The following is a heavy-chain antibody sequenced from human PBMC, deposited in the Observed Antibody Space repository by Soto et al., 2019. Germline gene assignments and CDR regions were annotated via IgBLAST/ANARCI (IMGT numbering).Heavy chain of an antibody. CDR1: GGSISSYY. CDR2: IYYSGST. V-gene: IGHV4-59*01. CDR3: ARAWGALYSSAHYFDY. J-gene: IGHJ4*02. D-gene: IGHD6-19*01. Sequence: SETLSLTCTVSGGSISSYYWSWIRQPPGKGLEWIGYIYYSGSTNYNPSLKSRVTISVDTSKNQFSLKLSSVTAADTAVYYCARAWGALYSSAHYFDYWGQGTLVTVSS.